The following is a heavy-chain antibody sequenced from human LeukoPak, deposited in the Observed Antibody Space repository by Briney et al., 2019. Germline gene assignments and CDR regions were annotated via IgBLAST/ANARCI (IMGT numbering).Heavy chain of an antibody. CDR2: ISSSGSTI. V-gene: IGHV3-11*01. J-gene: IGHJ4*02. CDR3: ARGLKRYSSGIEYYFDY. Sequence: GGSLRLSCAASGFTFSDYYMSWLRQAPGKGVEWVSYISSSGSTIYYADSVKGRFTISRDNAKNSLYLQMNSLRAEDTAVYYCARGLKRYSSGIEYYFDYWGQGTLVTVSS. D-gene: IGHD6-19*01. CDR1: GFTFSDYY.